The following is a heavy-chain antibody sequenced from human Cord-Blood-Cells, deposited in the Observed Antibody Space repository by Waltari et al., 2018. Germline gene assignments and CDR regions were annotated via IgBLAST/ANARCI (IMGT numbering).Heavy chain of an antibody. CDR2: ISSSSSTI. J-gene: IGHJ4*02. CDR1: GLTSSSYR. Sequence: EVQLVESGGGLVQPGGSLRLSCVASGLTSSSYRMNWVRSAPGKGLEWVSYISSSSSTIYYADSVKGRFTISRDNAKNSLYLQMNSLRDEDTAVYYCARVLTLSSAYYFDYWGQGTLVTVSS. V-gene: IGHV3-48*02. D-gene: IGHD3-9*01. CDR3: ARVLTLSSAYYFDY.